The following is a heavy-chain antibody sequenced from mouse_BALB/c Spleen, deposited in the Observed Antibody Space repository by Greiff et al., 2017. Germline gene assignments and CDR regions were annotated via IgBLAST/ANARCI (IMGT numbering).Heavy chain of an antibody. CDR2: INPSNGGT. J-gene: IGHJ2*01. V-gene: IGHV1S81*02. D-gene: IGHD1-1*01. CDR1: GYTFTSYY. CDR3: TLYYYGSSYFDY. Sequence: QVQLQQSGAELVKPGASVKLSCKASGYTFTSYYMYWVKQRPGQGLEWIGGINPSNGGTNFNEKFKSKATLTVDKSSSTAYMQLSSLTSEDSAVYYCTLYYYGSSYFDYWGQGTTLTVSS.